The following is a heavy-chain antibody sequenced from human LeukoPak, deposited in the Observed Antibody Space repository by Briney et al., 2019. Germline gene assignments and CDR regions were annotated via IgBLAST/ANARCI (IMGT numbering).Heavy chain of an antibody. CDR3: AKEIYCGGDCYSRYFDY. V-gene: IGHV3-30*18. Sequence: GRSLRLSCAASGFTFSSYGMHWVRQAPGKGLEGVAVISYDGSNKYYADSVKGRFTISRDNSKNTLYLQMNSLRAEDTAVYYCAKEIYCGGDCYSRYFDYWGQGTLVTVSS. CDR1: GFTFSSYG. CDR2: ISYDGSNK. J-gene: IGHJ4*02. D-gene: IGHD2-21*01.